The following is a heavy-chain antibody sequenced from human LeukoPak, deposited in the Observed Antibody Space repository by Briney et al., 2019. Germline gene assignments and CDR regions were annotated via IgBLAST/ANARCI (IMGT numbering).Heavy chain of an antibody. CDR2: IYYSGST. J-gene: IGHJ4*02. V-gene: IGHV4-61*01. CDR3: AREVSGTNSFDY. D-gene: IGHD1-1*01. Sequence: SETLSLTCTVSGGSVSSGSYYWSWIRQPPGKGLEWIGYIYYSGSTNYNPSLKSRVTISVDTSKNQFSLRLSSVTAADTAVYYCAREVSGTNSFDYWGQGTLVTVSS. CDR1: GGSVSSGSYY.